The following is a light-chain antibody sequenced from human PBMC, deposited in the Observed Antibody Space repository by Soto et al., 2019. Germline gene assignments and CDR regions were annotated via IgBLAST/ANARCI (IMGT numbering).Light chain of an antibody. J-gene: IGKJ5*01. V-gene: IGKV1-5*01. CDR2: DAS. CDR1: QTIFSW. Sequence: DVQMTQSPSTLSASVGDRVTITCRASQTIFSWLAWYQQKPGKAPDLLIYDASTLERGVPSRFSGTGSGTEFTLTIDSLQPDDFATYYCQQYHSSSITFGQGTRLENK. CDR3: QQYHSSSIT.